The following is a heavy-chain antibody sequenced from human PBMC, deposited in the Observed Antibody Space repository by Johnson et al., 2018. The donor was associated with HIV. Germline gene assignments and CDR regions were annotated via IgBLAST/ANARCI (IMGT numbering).Heavy chain of an antibody. V-gene: IGHV3-13*01. D-gene: IGHD6-6*01. Sequence: VYLVESGGGLVQPGRSLRLSCAASGFTFDDYAMHWVRQATGKGLEWVSGIGTAGDTYYPGSVKGRFTISRENAKNSLYLQMNSLRVGDTAVYYCARELVRYAFDIWGQGTMVTVSS. J-gene: IGHJ3*02. CDR2: IGTAGDT. CDR3: ARELVRYAFDI. CDR1: GFTFDDYA.